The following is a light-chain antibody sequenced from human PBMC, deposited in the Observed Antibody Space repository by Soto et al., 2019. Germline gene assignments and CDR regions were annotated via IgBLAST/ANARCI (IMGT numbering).Light chain of an antibody. CDR3: QQYGSSPPIT. CDR1: HTISSSY. CDR2: DAS. Sequence: EIVLTQSPGTLSLSPGERATLSCRASHTISSSYLAWYQQKPGQAPRLLIYDASSRATGIPDRFSGSGSGTDFTLTISRLEPEDSAVYYCQQYGSSPPITFGQGTRLEIK. V-gene: IGKV3-20*01. J-gene: IGKJ5*01.